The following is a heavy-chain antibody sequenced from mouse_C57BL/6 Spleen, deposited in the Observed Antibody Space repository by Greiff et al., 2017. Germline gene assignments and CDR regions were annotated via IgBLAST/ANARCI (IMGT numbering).Heavy chain of an antibody. CDR3: ARPQLGAWFAY. J-gene: IGHJ3*01. D-gene: IGHD4-1*02. CDR1: GFTFSDYG. V-gene: IGHV5-17*01. CDR2: ISSGSSTI. Sequence: EVKLVESGGGLVKPGGSLKLSCAASGFTFSDYGMHWVRQAPEKGLEWVAYISSGSSTIYYADTVKGRFTLSRDKAKNTLFLQMTSLRAEDTAMYYCARPQLGAWFAYWGQGTLVTVSA.